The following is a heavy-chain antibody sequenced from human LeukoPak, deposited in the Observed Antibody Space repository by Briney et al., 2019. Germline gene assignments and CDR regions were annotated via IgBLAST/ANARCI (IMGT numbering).Heavy chain of an antibody. Sequence: GGSLRLSCAAPGFTFSSYWMSWVRQAPGKGLEWVANIKQDGSEKYYVDSVKGRFTISRDNAKNSLYLQMNSLRAEDTAVYYCARDQYDYVWGSPQGLGYFQHWGQGTLVTVSP. D-gene: IGHD3-16*01. CDR1: GFTFSSYW. CDR3: ARDQYDYVWGSPQGLGYFQH. J-gene: IGHJ1*01. CDR2: IKQDGSEK. V-gene: IGHV3-7*01.